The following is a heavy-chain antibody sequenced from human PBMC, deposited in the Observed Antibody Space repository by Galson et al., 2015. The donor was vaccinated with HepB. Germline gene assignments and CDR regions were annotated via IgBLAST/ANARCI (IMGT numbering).Heavy chain of an antibody. D-gene: IGHD2-2*01. CDR3: ARNLWVIVETPTANTSYDY. CDR1: GYTFTNFA. CDR2: ISAYNGNT. V-gene: IGHV1-18*01. Sequence: SVKVSCKASGYTFTNFAMSWVRQAPGQGLEWMGWISAYNGNTNYAEKIQGRVTMTTDTSTGIVYMELRSLRSDYTAVYYCARNLWVIVETPTANTSYDYWGQGTLVTVSS. J-gene: IGHJ4*02.